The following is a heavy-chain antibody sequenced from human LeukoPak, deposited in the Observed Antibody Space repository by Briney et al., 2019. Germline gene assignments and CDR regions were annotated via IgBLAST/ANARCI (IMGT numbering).Heavy chain of an antibody. CDR3: ARAVALSYDFWSGYYPTPGGMDV. V-gene: IGHV4-59*01. CDR1: GDSISSYY. CDR2: IYYSGST. D-gene: IGHD3-3*01. Sequence: SETLSLTCTVSGDSISSYYWSWIRQPPGKGLEWIGYIYYSGSTNYNPSLKSRVTISVDTSKNQFSLKLSSVTAADTAVYYCARAVALSYDFWSGYYPTPGGMDVWGQGTTVTVSS. J-gene: IGHJ6*02.